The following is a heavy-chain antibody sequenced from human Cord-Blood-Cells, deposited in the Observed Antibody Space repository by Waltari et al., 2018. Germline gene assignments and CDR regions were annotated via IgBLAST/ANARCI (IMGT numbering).Heavy chain of an antibody. D-gene: IGHD2-15*01. CDR2: MEPNSGNT. J-gene: IGHJ4*02. V-gene: IGHV1-8*03. CDR1: GYTFPSYH. CDR3: ARGRNEKRYCSGGSCYSDY. Sequence: QVQLVQSGAEVKKPGDSVKAHCKASGYTFPSYHTNWVRKATGKGLEWMGWMEPNSGNTGYAQKFQGRVTITRNTSISTAYMELSSLRSEDTAVYYCARGRNEKRYCSGGSCYSDYWGQGTLVTVSS.